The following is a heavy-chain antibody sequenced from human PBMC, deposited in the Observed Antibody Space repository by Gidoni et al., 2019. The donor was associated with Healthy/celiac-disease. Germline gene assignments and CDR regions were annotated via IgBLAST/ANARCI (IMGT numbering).Heavy chain of an antibody. CDR3: ARSNQVATIKGPPDH. D-gene: IGHD5-12*01. CDR1: GGTFISYA. V-gene: IGHV1-69*01. Sequence: QVQLVQSGAEVKKPGSSVKVSCKASGGTFISYAISWVRQAPGQGLEWMGGIIPIFATANYAQKFQGRVTITADESTNTAYMDLSSLRSEDTAVYYCARSNQVATIKGPPDHWGQGTLVTVSS. J-gene: IGHJ4*02. CDR2: IIPIFATA.